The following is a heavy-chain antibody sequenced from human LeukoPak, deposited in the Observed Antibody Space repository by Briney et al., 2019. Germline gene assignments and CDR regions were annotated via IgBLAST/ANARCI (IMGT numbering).Heavy chain of an antibody. D-gene: IGHD3-22*01. CDR3: ARRGIVVIRSFDY. CDR2: IKHSGST. V-gene: IGHV4-34*01. J-gene: IGHJ4*02. Sequence: SETLSLTCGVYGGSFSGYYWSWIRQPPGKGLEWVGEIKHSGSTNYDPSLKSRVTMSVDTSKNQFSLKLSSVTAADTAVYYCARRGIVVIRSFDYWGQGTLVTVSS. CDR1: GGSFSGYY.